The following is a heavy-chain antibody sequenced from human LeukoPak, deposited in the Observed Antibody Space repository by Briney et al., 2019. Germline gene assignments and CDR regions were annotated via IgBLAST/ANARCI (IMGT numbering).Heavy chain of an antibody. D-gene: IGHD5-18*01. Sequence: GASVKVSCKASGYTFTSYGISWVRQAPGQGLEWMGWISAYNGNTNYAQKLQGRVTMTTDTSTSTTYMELRSLRSDDTAVYYCARPSNSYGNPWGFDYWGQGTLVTVSS. CDR3: ARPSNSYGNPWGFDY. V-gene: IGHV1-18*01. J-gene: IGHJ4*02. CDR2: ISAYNGNT. CDR1: GYTFTSYG.